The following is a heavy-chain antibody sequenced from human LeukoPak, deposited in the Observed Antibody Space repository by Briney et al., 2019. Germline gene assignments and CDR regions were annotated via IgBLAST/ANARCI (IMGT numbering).Heavy chain of an antibody. V-gene: IGHV4-31*03. Sequence: SETLSLTCTVSGGSISSGGYYWSWIRQHPGKGLEWIGYIYYSGSTYYNPSLKSRVTIPVDTSKNQFSLKLSSVTAADTAVYYCARDKRVWLLTGGRYYYGMDVWGQGTTVTVSS. J-gene: IGHJ6*02. CDR1: GGSISSGGYY. D-gene: IGHD3-16*01. CDR3: ARDKRVWLLTGGRYYYGMDV. CDR2: IYYSGST.